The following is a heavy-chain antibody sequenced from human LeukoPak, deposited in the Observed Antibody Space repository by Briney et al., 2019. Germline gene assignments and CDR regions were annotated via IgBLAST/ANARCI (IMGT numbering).Heavy chain of an antibody. V-gene: IGHV4-59*12. CDR3: ARDGSAL. CDR2: IYYSGGT. J-gene: IGHJ4*02. Sequence: SQTLSLTCTVSGGSISSYYWSWIRQPPGKGLEWIGSIYYSGGTYYNPSLKSRVTISIDTSKNQFSLKLRSVTAADTAVYYCARDGSALWGQGTLVTVSS. D-gene: IGHD1-26*01. CDR1: GGSISSYY.